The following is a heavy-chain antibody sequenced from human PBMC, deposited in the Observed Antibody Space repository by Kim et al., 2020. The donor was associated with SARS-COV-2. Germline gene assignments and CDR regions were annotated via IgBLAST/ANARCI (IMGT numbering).Heavy chain of an antibody. Sequence: ADSVKGRFTISRDNSKNTLYLQMNSLRAEDTAVYYCARGSRIAVAQAIDYWGQGTLVTVSS. V-gene: IGHV3-33*01. CDR3: ARGSRIAVAQAIDY. J-gene: IGHJ4*02. D-gene: IGHD6-19*01.